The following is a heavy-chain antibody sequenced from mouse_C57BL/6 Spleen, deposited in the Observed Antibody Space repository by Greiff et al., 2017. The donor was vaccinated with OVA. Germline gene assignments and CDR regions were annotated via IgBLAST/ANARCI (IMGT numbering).Heavy chain of an antibody. Sequence: VKLMESGAELVKPGASVKLSCKASGYTFTEYTIHWVKQRSGQGLEWIGWFYPGSGSIKYNEKFKDKATLTADKSSSTVYMELSRLTSEDSAVYFCARHEGGNYGLDYWGQGTTLTVSS. V-gene: IGHV1-62-2*01. CDR3: ARHEGGNYGLDY. CDR1: GYTFTEYT. J-gene: IGHJ2*01. D-gene: IGHD2-1*01. CDR2: FYPGSGSI.